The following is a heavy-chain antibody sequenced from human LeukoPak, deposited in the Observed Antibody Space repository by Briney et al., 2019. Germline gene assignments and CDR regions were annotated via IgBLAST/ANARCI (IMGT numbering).Heavy chain of an antibody. J-gene: IGHJ4*02. Sequence: GESLKISCKGSASRFATYWIGWVRQMPGKGLEWMGSIYPGDSDATYSPSFEGQVTISADKSISTAYLQWSSPWASDTAMYYCAIYSPLRPITSDWGQGTLITVSS. V-gene: IGHV5-51*01. D-gene: IGHD5-24*01. CDR3: AIYSPLRPITSD. CDR2: IYPGDSDA. CDR1: ASRFATYW.